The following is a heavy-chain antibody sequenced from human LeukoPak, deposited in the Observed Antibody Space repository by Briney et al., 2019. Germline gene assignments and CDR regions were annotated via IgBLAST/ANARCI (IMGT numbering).Heavy chain of an antibody. CDR2: ISSSGRTI. D-gene: IGHD3-16*02. J-gene: IGHJ4*02. Sequence: GGSLRLSCAASGFTFSDYYMSWIRQAPGKGLEWVSYISSSGRTIYYADSVKGRFTISRDNAKNSLYLQMNSLRAEDTAVYYCARDRPLSSDYFDYWGQGTLVTVSS. CDR1: GFTFSDYY. CDR3: ARDRPLSSDYFDY. V-gene: IGHV3-11*01.